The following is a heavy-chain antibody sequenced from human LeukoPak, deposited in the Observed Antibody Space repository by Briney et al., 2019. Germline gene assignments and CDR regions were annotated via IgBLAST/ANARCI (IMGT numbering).Heavy chain of an antibody. CDR3: AREGLGELTLDY. J-gene: IGHJ4*02. CDR2: ISTYNDDT. V-gene: IGHV1-18*01. D-gene: IGHD3-16*01. CDR1: GYTFTSYG. Sequence: ASVKASCKASGYTFTSYGISWVRQAPGQGLEWMGWISTYNDDTNYAQKVQGRVTMTTDTSTNTAYMELRSLRSDDTAVYYCAREGLGELTLDYWGQGTLVTVSS.